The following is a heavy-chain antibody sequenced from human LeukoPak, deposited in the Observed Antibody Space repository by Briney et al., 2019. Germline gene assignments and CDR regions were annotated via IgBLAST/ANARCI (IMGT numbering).Heavy chain of an antibody. J-gene: IGHJ4*02. CDR3: ARGVGGSYTHYFDY. Sequence: PSETLSLTCTVSGGSISSYYWSWIRQPPGKGLEWIGYIYYSGSTNYNPSLKSRVTISLDTSKNQFSLKLSSVTAADTAVYYCARGVGGSYTHYFDYWGQGTLVTVSS. D-gene: IGHD1-26*01. CDR1: GGSISSYY. V-gene: IGHV4-59*01. CDR2: IYYSGST.